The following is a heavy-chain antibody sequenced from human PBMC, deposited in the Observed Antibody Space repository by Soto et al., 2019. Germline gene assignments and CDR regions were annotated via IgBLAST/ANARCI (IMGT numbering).Heavy chain of an antibody. V-gene: IGHV3-7*01. CDR2: IKQDGSEK. D-gene: IGHD2-2*01. CDR3: ARGLRYCSSTSCLNWFDP. Sequence: RGSLRLSCAASGFTFSSYWMSWFRQAPGKGLEWVANIKQDGSEKYYVDSVKGRFTISRDNAKNSLYLQMNSLRAEDTAVYYCARGLRYCSSTSCLNWFDPWGQGTLVTVSS. J-gene: IGHJ5*02. CDR1: GFTFSSYW.